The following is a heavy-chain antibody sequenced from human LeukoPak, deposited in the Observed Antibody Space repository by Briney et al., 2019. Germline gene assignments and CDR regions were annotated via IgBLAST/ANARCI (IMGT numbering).Heavy chain of an antibody. D-gene: IGHD2-2*02. CDR3: ARKECGSTSCYTREYFQY. Sequence: SGGSLRLSCAASGFTFSSYGMHWVRQAPGKGLEWVAFIRYDGSNKYYADSVRGRFTISRDNVHNTLYLQMHSLRAEDTAIYFCARKECGSTSCYTREYFQYWGQGTLVTVSS. J-gene: IGHJ1*01. V-gene: IGHV3-30*02. CDR2: IRYDGSNK. CDR1: GFTFSSYG.